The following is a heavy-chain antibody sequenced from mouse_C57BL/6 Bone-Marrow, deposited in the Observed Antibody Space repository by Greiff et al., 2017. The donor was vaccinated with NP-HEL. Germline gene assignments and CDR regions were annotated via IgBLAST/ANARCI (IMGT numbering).Heavy chain of an antibody. CDR2: IYPGSGST. CDR1: GYTFTSYW. Sequence: QVHVKQSGAELVKPGASVKMSCKASGYTFTSYWITWVKQRPGQGLEWIGDIYPGSGSTNYNEKFKSKATLTVDTSSSTAYMQLSSLTSEDSAVYYCASWGGYWYFDVWGTGTTVTVSS. V-gene: IGHV1-55*01. J-gene: IGHJ1*03. CDR3: ASWGGYWYFDV.